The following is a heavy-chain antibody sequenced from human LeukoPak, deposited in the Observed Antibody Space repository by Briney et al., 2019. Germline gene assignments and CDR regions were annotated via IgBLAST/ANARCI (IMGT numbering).Heavy chain of an antibody. V-gene: IGHV4-59*01. CDR3: ARKKALYYYGSGSYSGYYFDY. J-gene: IGHJ4*02. D-gene: IGHD3-10*01. Sequence: SETLSLTCIVSGGSISSYYWTWIRQPPGKGLEWIGYIYYSGSTNYNPSLKSRVTMSVDTSKNQFSLKLSSVTAADTAVYYCARKKALYYYGSGSYSGYYFDYWGQGTLVTVSS. CDR2: IYYSGST. CDR1: GGSISSYY.